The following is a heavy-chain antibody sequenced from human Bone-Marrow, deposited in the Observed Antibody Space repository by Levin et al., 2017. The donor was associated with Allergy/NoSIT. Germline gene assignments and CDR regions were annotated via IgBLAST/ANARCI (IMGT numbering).Heavy chain of an antibody. D-gene: IGHD2-15*01. Sequence: PGESLKISCAASGFTFSSYAMHWVRQAPGKGLEWVAVISYDGSNKYYADSVKGRFTISRDNSKNTLYLQMNSLRAEDTAVYYCARDPALVAYGMDVWGQGTTVTVSS. CDR3: ARDPALVAYGMDV. CDR2: ISYDGSNK. V-gene: IGHV3-30-3*01. J-gene: IGHJ6*02. CDR1: GFTFSSYA.